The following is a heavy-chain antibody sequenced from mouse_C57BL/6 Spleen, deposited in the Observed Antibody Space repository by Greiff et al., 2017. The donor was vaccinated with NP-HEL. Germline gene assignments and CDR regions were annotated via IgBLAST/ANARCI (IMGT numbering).Heavy chain of an antibody. J-gene: IGHJ1*03. CDR3: ARITTVVATEYFDV. CDR2: IYPGSGST. CDR1: GYTFTSYW. Sequence: QVQLKQPGAELVKPGASVKMSCKASGYTFTSYWITWVKQRPGQGLEWIGDIYPGSGSTNYNEKFKSKATLTVDTSSSTAYMQLSILTSEDSAVYYCARITTVVATEYFDVWGTGTTVTVSS. D-gene: IGHD1-1*01. V-gene: IGHV1-55*01.